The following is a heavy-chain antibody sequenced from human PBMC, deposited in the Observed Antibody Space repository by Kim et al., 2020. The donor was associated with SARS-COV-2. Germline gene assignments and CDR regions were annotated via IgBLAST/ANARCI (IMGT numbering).Heavy chain of an antibody. D-gene: IGHD3-3*01. CDR3: ASYGSGPNFDY. J-gene: IGHJ4*02. Sequence: YVESVKGRFSISRDNAKNSLYLQMNSLRAEDTAVYYCASYGSGPNFDYWGQGTLVTVSS. V-gene: IGHV3-7*03.